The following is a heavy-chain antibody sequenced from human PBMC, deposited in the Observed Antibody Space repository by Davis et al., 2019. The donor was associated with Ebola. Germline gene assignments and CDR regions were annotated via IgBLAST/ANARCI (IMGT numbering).Heavy chain of an antibody. J-gene: IGHJ4*02. V-gene: IGHV3-30*03. D-gene: IGHD3-22*01. CDR1: GFTFSSYG. CDR3: ARWARVNYYDSSGYYHFDY. CDR2: ISYDGSNK. Sequence: GESLKISCAASGFTFSSYGLHWVRQAPGKGLEWVAVISYDGSNKYYADSVKGRFTIPRDNSKNTLYLQMNSLRAEDTAVYYCARWARVNYYDSSGYYHFDYWGQGTLVTVSS.